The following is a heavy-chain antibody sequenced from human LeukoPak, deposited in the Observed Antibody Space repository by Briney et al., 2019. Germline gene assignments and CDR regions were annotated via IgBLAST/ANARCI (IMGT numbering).Heavy chain of an antibody. D-gene: IGHD3-10*01. V-gene: IGHV3-30-3*01. J-gene: IGHJ6*02. CDR3: ARDLVGMVRGVIAYYYYGMDV. CDR1: GFTFSSYA. Sequence: GGSLRLSCAASGFTFSSYAMQWVLQAPGKGLEWVAVISYDGSNKYYADSVKGRFTISRDNSKNTLYLQMNSLRAEDTAVYYCARDLVGMVRGVIAYYYYGMDVWGQGTTVTVSS. CDR2: ISYDGSNK.